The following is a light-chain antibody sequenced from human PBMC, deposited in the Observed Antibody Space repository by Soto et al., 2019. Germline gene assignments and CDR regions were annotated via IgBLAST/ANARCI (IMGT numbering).Light chain of an antibody. CDR2: EVS. J-gene: IGLJ3*02. V-gene: IGLV2-14*01. CDR1: SNDIGTYRY. CDR3: TSYTTSSTLV. Sequence: QSALTQPASVSGSPGHSITISCTGTSNDIGTYRYVSWYQQHPGKVPKLIIFEVSDRPSGVSHRFSGSKSGNTSSLTISGIQAEDEADYYCTSYTTSSTLVFGGGTEVTVL.